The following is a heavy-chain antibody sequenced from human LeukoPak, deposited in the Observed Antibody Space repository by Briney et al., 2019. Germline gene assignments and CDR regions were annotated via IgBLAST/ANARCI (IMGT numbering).Heavy chain of an antibody. CDR2: MNPNSGNT. J-gene: IGHJ4*02. Sequence: ASVKVSCKASGYTFTSYDINWVRQATGQGLGWRGWMNPNSGNTGYAQKLQGRVAMTRNTSISTAYMELSSLRSEDTAVYYCAITSYSSSWHEPLDYWGQGTLVTVSS. CDR1: GYTFTSYD. V-gene: IGHV1-8*01. CDR3: AITSYSSSWHEPLDY. D-gene: IGHD6-13*01.